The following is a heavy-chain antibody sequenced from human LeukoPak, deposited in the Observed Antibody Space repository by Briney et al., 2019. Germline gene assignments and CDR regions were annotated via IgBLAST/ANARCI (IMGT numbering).Heavy chain of an antibody. CDR3: ARERASGLVSNAFDI. CDR1: GGTFSSYA. V-gene: IGHV1-69*05. D-gene: IGHD5/OR15-5a*01. CDR2: IIPVFGTA. J-gene: IGHJ3*02. Sequence: SVKVSCKASGGTFSSYAISWARQAPGQGLEWMGGIIPVFGTANYAQKFQGRITITTDESTSTAYMELSSLRSEDTAVYYCARERASGLVSNAFDIWGQGTMVTVSS.